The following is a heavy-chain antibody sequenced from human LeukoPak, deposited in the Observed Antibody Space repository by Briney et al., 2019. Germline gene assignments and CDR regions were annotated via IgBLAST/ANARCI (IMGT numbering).Heavy chain of an antibody. CDR1: GYTFTSYG. V-gene: IGHV1-69*04. Sequence: SVKVSCKASGYTFTSYGISWVRQAPGQGLEWMGRVIPTLGIALYAQRFKGRVTITADKSTSTAYMELSSLTFEDTAVYFCARDLVCTVNCKDSWGQGTLVTVSS. J-gene: IGHJ5*01. CDR2: VIPTLGIA. CDR3: ARDLVCTVNCKDS. D-gene: IGHD3/OR15-3a*01.